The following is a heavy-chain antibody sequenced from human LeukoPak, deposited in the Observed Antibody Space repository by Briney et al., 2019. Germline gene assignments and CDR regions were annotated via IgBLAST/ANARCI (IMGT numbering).Heavy chain of an antibody. CDR2: INHSGST. V-gene: IGHV4-34*01. CDR1: GVSFSGYY. D-gene: IGHD3-3*01. J-gene: IGHJ4*02. Sequence: PSETLSLTCAVYGVSFSGYYWSWIRQPPGKGLEWIGEINHSGSTNYNPSLKSRVTISVDTSKNQFSLKLSSVTAADTAVYYCARGSGFLKYWGQGTLVTVSS. CDR3: ARGSGFLKY.